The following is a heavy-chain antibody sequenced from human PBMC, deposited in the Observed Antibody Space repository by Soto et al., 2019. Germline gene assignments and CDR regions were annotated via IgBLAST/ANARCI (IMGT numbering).Heavy chain of an antibody. CDR2: SNSDGRSA. D-gene: IGHD3-22*01. CDR3: AIRASYYDSRFYFDY. J-gene: IGHJ4*02. Sequence: EVQLVESGGGLVQPGGSLRLSCAASGFTFSSYWMHWVRQAPGKGLVWVSRSNSDGRSASYADSVKGRFTISRDNAKNTLYLQMNSLVAEDTAGYYGAIRASYYDSRFYFDYWGQGTLVTVSS. CDR1: GFTFSSYW. V-gene: IGHV3-74*01.